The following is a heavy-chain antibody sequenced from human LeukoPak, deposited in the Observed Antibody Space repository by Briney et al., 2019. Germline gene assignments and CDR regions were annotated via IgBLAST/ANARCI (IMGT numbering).Heavy chain of an antibody. V-gene: IGHV4-39*07. D-gene: IGHD5-24*01. CDR2: LYYSGST. J-gene: IGHJ4*02. CDR3: AVSGDGYNYDPFDY. Sequence: SETLSLTCTVSGGSISSSSYYWGCTRQPPGKGLEWIGRLYYSGSTYYNPSLKSRVTISVDTSKNQFSLKLSSVTAADTAVYYCAVSGDGYNYDPFDYWGQGTLVTVSS. CDR1: GGSISSSSYY.